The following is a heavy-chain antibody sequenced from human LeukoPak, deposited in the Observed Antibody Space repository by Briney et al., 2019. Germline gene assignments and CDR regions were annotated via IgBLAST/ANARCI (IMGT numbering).Heavy chain of an antibody. CDR3: ARDGDYDILTGYYTPFDY. CDR2: ISSSSSYI. D-gene: IGHD3-9*01. CDR1: GFTFSSYS. J-gene: IGHJ4*02. Sequence: GGSLRLSCAAPGFTFSSYSMNWVRQAPGKGLEWVSSISSSSSYIYYADSVKGRFTISRDNAKNSLYLQMNSLRAEDTAVYYCARDGDYDILTGYYTPFDYWGQGTLVTVSS. V-gene: IGHV3-21*01.